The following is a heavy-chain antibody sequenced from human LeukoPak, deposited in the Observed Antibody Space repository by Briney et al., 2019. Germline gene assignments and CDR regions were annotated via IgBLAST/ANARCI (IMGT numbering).Heavy chain of an antibody. CDR2: INHSGST. CDR3: ARFGTARYYYYYGMDV. CDR1: GGSFSGYY. V-gene: IGHV4-34*01. D-gene: IGHD3-16*01. Sequence: SETLSLTCAVYGGSFSGYYWSWIRQPPGKGLEWIEEINHSGSTNYNPSLKSRVTISVDTSKNQFSLKLSSVTAADTAVYYCARFGTARYYYYYGMDVWGQGTTVTVSS. J-gene: IGHJ6*02.